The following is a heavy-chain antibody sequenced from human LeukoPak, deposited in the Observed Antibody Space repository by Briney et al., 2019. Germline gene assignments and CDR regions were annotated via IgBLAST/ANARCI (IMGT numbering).Heavy chain of an antibody. CDR3: AREGGSGWYSGWFDP. Sequence: PGGSLRLSCAASGFTVSSNYMSWVRQAPGKGLEWVSVIYSGGSTYYADSVKGRFTISRDNAKNSLYLQMNSLRAEDTALYYCAREGGSGWYSGWFDPWGQGTLVTVSS. J-gene: IGHJ5*02. D-gene: IGHD6-19*01. V-gene: IGHV3-53*01. CDR2: IYSGGST. CDR1: GFTVSSNY.